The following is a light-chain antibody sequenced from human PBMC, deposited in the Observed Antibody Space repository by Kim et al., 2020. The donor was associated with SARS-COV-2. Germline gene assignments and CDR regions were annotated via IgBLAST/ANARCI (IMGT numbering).Light chain of an antibody. V-gene: IGKV3-20*01. J-gene: IGKJ1*01. Sequence: YPGERSTLSCRASQSVSSSYLAWYQHKPVQAPRLLIYAASTWATGIPDRFSGSGSGTDFTLTISRLEPEDFAVYYCQQYGSSPWTFGQGTKVDIK. CDR1: QSVSSSY. CDR2: AAS. CDR3: QQYGSSPWT.